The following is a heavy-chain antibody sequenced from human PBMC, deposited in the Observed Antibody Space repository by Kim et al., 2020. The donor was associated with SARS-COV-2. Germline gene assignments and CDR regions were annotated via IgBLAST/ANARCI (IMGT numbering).Heavy chain of an antibody. J-gene: IGHJ4*02. CDR2: TRNKANSYIT. D-gene: IGHD1-26*01. CDR1: GFSIRDYY. CDR3: ARGNPGGGYII. V-gene: IGHV3-72*01. Sequence: GGSLRLSCVASGFSIRDYYMDWVRQAPGKGLEWVGRTRNKANSYITEYAASVKGSFIISRDESENSLFLQMDRLQVDDTAVYFCARGNPGGGYIIWGQGT.